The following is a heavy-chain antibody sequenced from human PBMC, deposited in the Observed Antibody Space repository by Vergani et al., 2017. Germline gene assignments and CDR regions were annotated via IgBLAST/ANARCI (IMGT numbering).Heavy chain of an antibody. CDR2: IYSGGST. CDR1: GFTVSSNY. Sequence: EVQLVESGGGLIQPGGSLRLSCAASGFTVSSNYMSWVRQAPGKGLEWVSVIYSGGSTYYADSVKGRFTISRDNSKNTLYLQMNSLRAEDTALYYCARAPDYYGSGSYLGLVSLDAFDVWGQGTMVTVSS. CDR3: ARAPDYYGSGSYLGLVSLDAFDV. D-gene: IGHD3-10*01. J-gene: IGHJ3*01. V-gene: IGHV3-53*01.